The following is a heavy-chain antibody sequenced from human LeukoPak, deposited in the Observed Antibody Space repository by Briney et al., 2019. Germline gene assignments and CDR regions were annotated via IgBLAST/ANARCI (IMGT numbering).Heavy chain of an antibody. Sequence: PGRSLRLSCVASGFTFSSYGMYWVRQAPGKGLERVAVVSYDGRYRYYADSVKGRFTISRDNSKNTLYLQMNSLRAEDTAVYYCARQMTTVTTCFDYWGQGTLVTVSS. V-gene: IGHV3-30*03. CDR1: GFTFSSYG. CDR2: VSYDGRYR. J-gene: IGHJ4*02. D-gene: IGHD4-17*01. CDR3: ARQMTTVTTCFDY.